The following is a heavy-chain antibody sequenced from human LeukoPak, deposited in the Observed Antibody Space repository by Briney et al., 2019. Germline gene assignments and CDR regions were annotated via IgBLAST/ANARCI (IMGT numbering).Heavy chain of an antibody. J-gene: IGHJ4*02. CDR3: AGDPAHYYYDSI. D-gene: IGHD3-22*01. V-gene: IGHV4-4*07. Sequence: SSETVSLTCTVSGGSIHSYYWSWIRQPAGKGLEWIGRIYTSGSTNYNPSLKSRVTISVDTSKNQFSLKLSSVTAADTAVYYCAGDPAHYYYDSIWGQGTLVTVSS. CDR1: GGSIHSYY. CDR2: IYTSGST.